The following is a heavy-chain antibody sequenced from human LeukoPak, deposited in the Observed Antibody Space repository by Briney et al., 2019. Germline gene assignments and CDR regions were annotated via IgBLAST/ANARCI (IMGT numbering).Heavy chain of an antibody. D-gene: IGHD3-3*01. V-gene: IGHV3-23*01. Sequence: GGSLRLSCAASGFTFSSYAMSWVRQAPGKGLEWVSAISGSGGSTYYADSVKGRFTISRDNSKNTLYLQMNSLRAEDTAVYYCARPGYDFWSGTTPGFGWFDPGGQETLVTVS. CDR3: ARPGYDFWSGTTPGFGWFDP. CDR1: GFTFSSYA. CDR2: ISGSGGST. J-gene: IGHJ5*02.